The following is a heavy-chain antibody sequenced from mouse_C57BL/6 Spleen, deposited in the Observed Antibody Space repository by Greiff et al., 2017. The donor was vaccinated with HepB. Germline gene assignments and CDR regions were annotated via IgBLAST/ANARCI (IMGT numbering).Heavy chain of an antibody. CDR3: ARGLYGSSFYAMDY. J-gene: IGHJ4*01. D-gene: IGHD1-1*01. CDR2: IYPGSGST. V-gene: IGHV1-55*01. CDR1: DYTFTSYW. Sequence: QVQLQQPGAELVKPGASVKMSCKASDYTFTSYWITWVKQRPGQGLEWIGDIYPGSGSTNYNEKFKSKATLTVDTSSSTAYMQLSSLTSEDSAVYYCARGLYGSSFYAMDYWGQGTSVTVSS.